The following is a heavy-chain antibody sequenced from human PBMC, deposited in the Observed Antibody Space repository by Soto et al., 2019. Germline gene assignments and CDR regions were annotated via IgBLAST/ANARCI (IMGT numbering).Heavy chain of an antibody. CDR1: GVTLSNVW. CDR2: IKSETDGGTT. J-gene: IGHJ4*02. CDR3: SHGYYQYFNS. V-gene: IGHV3-15*07. D-gene: IGHD5-18*01. Sequence: GGSLRLSCTVSGVTLSNVWMNWVRQAPGKGPEWVGRIKSETDGGTTDYAAPVKGRFTISRHDSENTLYLQMNSLKSEDTAVYYCSHGYYQYFNSWGQGTLVTVSS.